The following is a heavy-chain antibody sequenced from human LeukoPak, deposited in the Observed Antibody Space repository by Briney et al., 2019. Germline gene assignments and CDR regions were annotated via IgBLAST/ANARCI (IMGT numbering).Heavy chain of an antibody. CDR3: TRDRSHDY. CDR1: GFTFGDYP. D-gene: IGHD6-13*01. J-gene: IGHJ4*02. Sequence: GGSLRLSCTASGFTFGDYPITWVRQAPGKGLEWVGFIRNKTYGGTTEYAASVKGRFTISRDDSKSIAYLQMNSLKTEDTAVYHCTRDRSHDYWGPGTLVTVSP. V-gene: IGHV3-49*04. CDR2: IRNKTYGGTT.